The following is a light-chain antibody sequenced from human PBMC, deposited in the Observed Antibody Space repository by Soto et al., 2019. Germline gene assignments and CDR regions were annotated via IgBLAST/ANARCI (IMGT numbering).Light chain of an antibody. Sequence: QSVLTQPPSASGTPGQRVTISCSGSRSNIGSNTVSWYQQLPGTAPKLLIYGINQRPSGVPDRFSGSTSGTSASLAISGLQSEDEANYYCGTWDDSLSGSVVFGGGTKLTVL. CDR3: GTWDDSLSGSVV. V-gene: IGLV1-44*01. J-gene: IGLJ2*01. CDR2: GIN. CDR1: RSNIGSNT.